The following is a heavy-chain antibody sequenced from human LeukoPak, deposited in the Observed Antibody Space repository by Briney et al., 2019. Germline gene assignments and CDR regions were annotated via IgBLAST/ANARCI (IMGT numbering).Heavy chain of an antibody. J-gene: IGHJ4*02. CDR1: GFTFSSNW. CDR3: ARGATGYYDNSGYQYLGYYFDH. V-gene: IGHV3-7*01. D-gene: IGHD3-22*01. Sequence: GGSLRLSCAASGFTFSSNWMSWVRQAPGKGLEWVANIKQGGSDQYYVDSVKGRFTISRDNAKNSLYLQMNSLRAEDTAVYYCARGATGYYDNSGYQYLGYYFDHWGQGALVTVSS. CDR2: IKQGGSDQ.